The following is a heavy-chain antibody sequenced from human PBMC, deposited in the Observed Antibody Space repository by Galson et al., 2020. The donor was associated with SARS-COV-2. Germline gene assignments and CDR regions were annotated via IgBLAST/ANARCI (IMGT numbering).Heavy chain of an antibody. D-gene: IGHD3-16*01. CDR2: IWYDGSNK. CDR1: GFTFSSYG. CDR3: ARDGDWGSTGGMDV. Sequence: TGGSLRLSCAASGFTFSSYGMHWVRQAPGKGLEWVAVIWYDGSNKYYADSVKGRFTISRDNSKNTLYLQMNSLRAEDTAVYYCARDGDWGSTGGMDVWGQGTTVTVSS. V-gene: IGHV3-33*01. J-gene: IGHJ6*02.